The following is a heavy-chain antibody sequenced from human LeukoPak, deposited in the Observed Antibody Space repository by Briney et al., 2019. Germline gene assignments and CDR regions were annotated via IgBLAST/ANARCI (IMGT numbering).Heavy chain of an antibody. Sequence: SETLSLICTVSGGSISSYYWSWIRQPPGKGLEWIGYIYYSGSTNYNPPLKSRVTISVDTSKNQFSLKLSSVTAADTAVYYCARHMHYYYYGMDVWGQGTTVTVSS. V-gene: IGHV4-59*08. CDR2: IYYSGST. CDR1: GGSISSYY. J-gene: IGHJ6*02. CDR3: ARHMHYYYYGMDV.